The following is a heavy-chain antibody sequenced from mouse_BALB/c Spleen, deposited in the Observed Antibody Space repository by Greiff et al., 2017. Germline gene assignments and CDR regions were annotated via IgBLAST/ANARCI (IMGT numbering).Heavy chain of an antibody. D-gene: IGHD1-1*01. Sequence: EVKLQESGAELVKPGASVKLSCTASGFNIKDTYMHWVKQRPEQGLEWIGRIDPANGNTKYDPKFQGKATITADTSSNTAYLQLSSLTSEDTAVYYCARGSSYGGYAMDYWGQGTSVTVSS. CDR3: ARGSSYGGYAMDY. V-gene: IGHV14-3*02. CDR1: GFNIKDTY. J-gene: IGHJ4*01. CDR2: IDPANGNT.